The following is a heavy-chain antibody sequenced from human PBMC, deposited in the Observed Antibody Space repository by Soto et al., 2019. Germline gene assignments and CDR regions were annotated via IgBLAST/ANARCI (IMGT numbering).Heavy chain of an antibody. CDR2: IYYSGST. CDR3: ARRCSVLLWFGELLEPWFDP. J-gene: IGHJ5*02. Sequence: SETLSLTCTVSGGSISSSSYYWGWIRQPPGKGLEWIGSIYYSGSTYYNPSLKSRVTISVDTSKNQFSLKLSSVTAADTAVYYCARRCSVLLWFGELLEPWFDPWGQGTLVTVSS. V-gene: IGHV4-39*01. D-gene: IGHD3-10*01. CDR1: GGSISSSSYY.